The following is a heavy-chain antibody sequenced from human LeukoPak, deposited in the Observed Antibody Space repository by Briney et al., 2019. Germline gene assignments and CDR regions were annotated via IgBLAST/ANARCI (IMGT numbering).Heavy chain of an antibody. V-gene: IGHV3-74*01. J-gene: IGHJ5*02. CDR3: AQNPTNHDYINAGGGGFDP. D-gene: IGHD3-16*01. CDR1: GFTFSSYW. Sequence: GGSLRLSCAASGFTFSSYWMNWVRQAPGKGLVWVSRIASDGSSTTYADSVKGRFAISGDNSRLTVSLQMNSLKPADTAVYYCAQNPTNHDYINAGGGGFDPWGQGTLVTVSS. CDR2: IASDGSST.